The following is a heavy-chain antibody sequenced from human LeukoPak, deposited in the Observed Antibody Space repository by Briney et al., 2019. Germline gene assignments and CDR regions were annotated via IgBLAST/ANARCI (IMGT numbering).Heavy chain of an antibody. V-gene: IGHV3-30*02. J-gene: IGHJ4*02. D-gene: IGHD6-19*01. CDR1: GFSFSSYG. CDR3: VKDRAVTHTTHFDY. Sequence: GGSLRLSCEASGFSFSSYGMXXXRQAPGKGXXXXXXIRYDGSEKSYADSVKGRFTXXRDNAKNTLYLQMNSLRAEDTAVYYCVKDRAVTHTTHFDYWGQGTLVTVSS. CDR2: IRYDGSEK.